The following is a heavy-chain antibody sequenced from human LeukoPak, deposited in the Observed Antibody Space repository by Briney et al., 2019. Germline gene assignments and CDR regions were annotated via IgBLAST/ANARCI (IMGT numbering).Heavy chain of an antibody. CDR1: GFTFSSYA. CDR3: VIAARFDP. Sequence: PGGSLRLSCAASGFTFSSYAMHWVRQAPGKGLEWVAVISYDGSNKYYADSVKGRFTISRDNSKSTLYLQMNSLRAEDTAVYYCVIAARFDPWGQGTLVTVSS. D-gene: IGHD6-6*01. CDR2: ISYDGSNK. V-gene: IGHV3-30-3*01. J-gene: IGHJ5*02.